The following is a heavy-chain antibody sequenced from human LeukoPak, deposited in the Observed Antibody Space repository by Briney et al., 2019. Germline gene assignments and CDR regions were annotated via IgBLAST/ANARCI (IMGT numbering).Heavy chain of an antibody. CDR3: ARDRLASEYYFDY. Sequence: ASVKVSCKASGYTFTGYYMHWVRQALGQGLEWMGWINPNSGGTNYAQKFQGRVTMTRDTSISTAYMELSRLRSDDTAVYYCARDRLASEYYFDYWGQGTLVTVSS. J-gene: IGHJ4*02. CDR2: INPNSGGT. V-gene: IGHV1-2*02. CDR1: GYTFTGYY. D-gene: IGHD6-19*01.